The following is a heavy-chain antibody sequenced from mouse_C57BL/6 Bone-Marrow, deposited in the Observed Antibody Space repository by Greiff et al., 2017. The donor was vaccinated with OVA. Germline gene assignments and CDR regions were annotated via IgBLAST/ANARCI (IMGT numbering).Heavy chain of an antibody. V-gene: IGHV1-64*01. Sequence: QVQLQQPGAELVKPGASVKLSCKASGYTFTSYWMHWVKQRPGQGLEWIGMIHPNSGSTNYNEKFKSKATLTVDKSSSTAYMQLSSLTSEDSAVYYCARRYGSSPYYAMDYWGQGTSVTVSS. CDR3: ARRYGSSPYYAMDY. J-gene: IGHJ4*01. D-gene: IGHD1-1*01. CDR2: IHPNSGST. CDR1: GYTFTSYW.